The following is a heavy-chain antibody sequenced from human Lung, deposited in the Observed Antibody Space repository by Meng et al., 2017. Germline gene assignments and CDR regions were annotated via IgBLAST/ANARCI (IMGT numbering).Heavy chain of an antibody. CDR3: VRRTYSSGWYFDY. CDR1: GGSFSGYY. J-gene: IGHJ4*02. CDR2: IIDSGST. D-gene: IGHD6-19*01. Sequence: QGELQRWGGGLLKPSETLSLTCAVYGGSFSGYYWSWIRQPPGKGLEWIGEIIDSGSTNYNPSLKSRVTISVDTSKNQFSLRVTSVTAADRAVYYCVRRTYSSGWYFDYWGQGTLVTVSS. V-gene: IGHV4-34*02.